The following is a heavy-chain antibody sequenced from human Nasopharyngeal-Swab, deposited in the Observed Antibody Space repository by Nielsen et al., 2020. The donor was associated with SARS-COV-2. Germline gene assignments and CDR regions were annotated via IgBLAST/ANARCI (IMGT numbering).Heavy chain of an antibody. CDR2: IYYSGST. Sequence: SETLSLTCTVSGGSISSGGYYWSWIRQQPGKGLEWIGYIYYSGSTYYNPSLKSRVTISVDTSKNQFSLKLSSVTAADTAVYYCARDSRGITMVRGVMNWFDPWGQGTLVTVSS. J-gene: IGHJ5*02. D-gene: IGHD3-10*01. CDR3: ARDSRGITMVRGVMNWFDP. CDR1: GGSISSGGYY. V-gene: IGHV4-31*03.